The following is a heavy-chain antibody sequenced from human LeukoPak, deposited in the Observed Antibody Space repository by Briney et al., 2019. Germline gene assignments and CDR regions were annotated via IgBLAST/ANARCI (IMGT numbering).Heavy chain of an antibody. D-gene: IGHD4-17*01. Sequence: GGSLRLSCAASGFTFSDYWVNWVRQAPGKGLEWVANIKQDGSEQYYVDSVKGRFIISRDNAKNSLYLLMNSLRAEDTAVYYFARSVRGDYEGLDLDFWGQGTLVTVSS. V-gene: IGHV3-7*01. J-gene: IGHJ4*02. CDR3: ARSVRGDYEGLDLDF. CDR2: IKQDGSEQ. CDR1: GFTFSDYW.